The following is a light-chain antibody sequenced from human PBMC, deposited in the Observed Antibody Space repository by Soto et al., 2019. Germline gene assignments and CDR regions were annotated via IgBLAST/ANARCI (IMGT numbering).Light chain of an antibody. Sequence: EVVMTQSPDTLSVSPGERVTLSCRASQSVSSSLAWYQQKPGQAPRLLIYDTSTRATAIPARFSGSGSGTEFTLTISSLQSEDSAVYYCQQYGSSPYTFGQGTKLEIK. CDR3: QQYGSSPYT. CDR1: QSVSSS. J-gene: IGKJ2*01. CDR2: DTS. V-gene: IGKV3-15*01.